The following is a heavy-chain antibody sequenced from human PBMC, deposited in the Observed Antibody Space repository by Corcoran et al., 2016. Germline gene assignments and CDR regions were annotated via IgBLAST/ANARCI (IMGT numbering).Heavy chain of an antibody. CDR3: ARGERQYTYDY. D-gene: IGHD1-1*01. CDR1: GFTFSSYS. Sequence: EVQLVESGGGLVQPGGSLRLSCAASGFTFSSYSMNWVRQAPGKRLEWVSYISSSSSTIYYADSVKGRFTISRDNAKNSLYLQMNSLRAEDTAVYYCARGERQYTYDYWFQGTLVTVSS. CDR2: ISSSSSTI. J-gene: IGHJ4*02. V-gene: IGHV3-48*04.